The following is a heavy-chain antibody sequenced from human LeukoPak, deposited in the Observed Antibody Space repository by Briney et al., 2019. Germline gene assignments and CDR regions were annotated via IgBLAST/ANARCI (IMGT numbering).Heavy chain of an antibody. V-gene: IGHV4-39*07. CDR3: ARGGLVGASFDY. CDR2: IYYSGST. CDR1: GGSISSSSYY. Sequence: SETLSLTCTVSGGSISSSSYYWGWIRQPPGKGLEWIGSIYYSGSTYYNPSLKSRVTISVDTSKNQFSLKLSSVTAADTAVYYCARGGLVGASFDYWGQGTLVTVSS. J-gene: IGHJ4*02. D-gene: IGHD1-26*01.